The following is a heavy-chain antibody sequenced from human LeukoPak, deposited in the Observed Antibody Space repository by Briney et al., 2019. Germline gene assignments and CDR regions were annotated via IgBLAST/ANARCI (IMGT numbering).Heavy chain of an antibody. CDR3: ARASGDGRFDY. D-gene: IGHD4-17*01. Sequence: GESLKISCKVSGYNFMTYWIGWVRQMPGKGMEWMGLIYPGESDIRYSPSFQGQVTISADKSISTAYLQWSSLKASDTAIYYCARASGDGRFDYWGQGTLVTVSS. CDR1: GYNFMTYW. CDR2: IYPGESDI. J-gene: IGHJ4*02. V-gene: IGHV5-51*01.